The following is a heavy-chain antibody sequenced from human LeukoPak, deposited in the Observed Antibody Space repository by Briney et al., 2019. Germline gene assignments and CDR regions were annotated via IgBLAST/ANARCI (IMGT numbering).Heavy chain of an antibody. D-gene: IGHD2-21*02. J-gene: IGHJ4*02. CDR1: GFTFSGYW. V-gene: IGHV3-74*01. CDR3: TRGRGGDSNDY. CDR2: INTDESYT. Sequence: PGGSLRLSCAASGFTFSGYWMHWVRQAPGKGLVWVSHINTDESYTAYADYVKGRFTISRDNAKNTLYLQMNSLRVDDTAVYYCTRGRGGDSNDYWGQGALVTVSS.